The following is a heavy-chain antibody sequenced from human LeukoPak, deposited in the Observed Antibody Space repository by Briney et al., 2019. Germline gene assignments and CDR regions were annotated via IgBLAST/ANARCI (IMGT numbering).Heavy chain of an antibody. Sequence: GESLKISCAASGFTFSGYWMSWVRQAPGKGLEWVANIKQDGSEKNYVDSVKGRSTISRDNAKNSLYLQMNSLRAEGTAVYYCAANSYFDYWGQGTLVTVSS. J-gene: IGHJ4*02. CDR3: AANSYFDY. CDR1: GFTFSGYW. V-gene: IGHV3-7*01. CDR2: IKQDGSEK. D-gene: IGHD4-23*01.